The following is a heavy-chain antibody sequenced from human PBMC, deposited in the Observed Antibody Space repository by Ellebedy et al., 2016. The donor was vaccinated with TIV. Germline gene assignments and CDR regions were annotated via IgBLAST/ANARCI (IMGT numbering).Heavy chain of an antibody. CDR2: ISHSSGTT. D-gene: IGHD4-17*01. V-gene: IGHV3-48*01. CDR1: GFTFNNYG. J-gene: IGHJ4*02. Sequence: PGGSLRLSCAASGFTFNNYGMHWVRQAPGKGLEWVSFISHSSGTTFYADSVRGRFTISRDNAKNSLSLQMNSLRVDDTAVYYCAGYGDFSYWGQGTLVTVSS. CDR3: AGYGDFSY.